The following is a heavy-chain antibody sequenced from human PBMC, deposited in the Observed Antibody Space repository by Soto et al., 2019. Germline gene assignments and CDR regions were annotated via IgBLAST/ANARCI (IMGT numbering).Heavy chain of an antibody. D-gene: IGHD3-3*01. CDR3: ARGTGDYDFWSGYHATDYFDY. CDR2: INSSTSYI. CDR1: GFTFSTYS. Sequence: EVQLVESGGGLVKPGGSLRLSCAASGFTFSTYSMNWVRQAPGKGLEWVSSINSSTSYIYYADSVKGRFTISRDNAKNSLYLQMNSLRAEDTAVYYCARGTGDYDFWSGYHATDYFDYWGQGTLVTVSS. V-gene: IGHV3-21*01. J-gene: IGHJ4*02.